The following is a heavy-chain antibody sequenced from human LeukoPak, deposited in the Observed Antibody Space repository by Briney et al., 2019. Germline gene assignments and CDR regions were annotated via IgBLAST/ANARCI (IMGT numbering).Heavy chain of an antibody. CDR1: GGSISSYY. CDR3: ARVGIAAAGTHYYYYMDV. V-gene: IGHV4-4*07. D-gene: IGHD6-13*01. CDR2: IYTSGST. Sequence: SETLSLTCTVSGGSISSYYWSWIRQPAGKGLEWIGRIYTSGSTNYNPSLKSRVTMSVDTSKNQSSLKLSSVTAADTAVYYCARVGIAAAGTHYYYYMDVWGKGTTVTVSS. J-gene: IGHJ6*03.